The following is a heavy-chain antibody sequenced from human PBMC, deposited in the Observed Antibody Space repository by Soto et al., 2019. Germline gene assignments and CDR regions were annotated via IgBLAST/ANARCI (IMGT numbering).Heavy chain of an antibody. J-gene: IGHJ4*02. D-gene: IGHD2-2*01. CDR3: ARDSRGYCSSTSCLFDY. V-gene: IGHV3-21*01. CDR1: GFTFSSYS. CDR2: ISSSSSYI. Sequence: GGSLRLSCAASGFTFSSYSMNWVRQAPGKGPEWVSSISSSSSYIYYADSVKGRFTISRDNAKNSLYLQMNSLRAEDTAVYYCARDSRGYCSSTSCLFDYWGQGTLVTVSS.